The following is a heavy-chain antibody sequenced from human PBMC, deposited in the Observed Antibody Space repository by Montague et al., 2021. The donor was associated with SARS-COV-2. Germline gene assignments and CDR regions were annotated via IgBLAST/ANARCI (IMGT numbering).Heavy chain of an antibody. CDR3: AKERAVVRVAGTVVAFDL. CDR2: SNHRGTA. Sequence: SETLSLTCAVYGGSFSDYYWSWLRQSPRSGLEWIADSNHRGTANYNPSLKSRVTISVDTSKNQFTLKLTSVTAADTAMYYCAKERAVVRVAGTVVAFDLWGQGTMVTVSS. D-gene: IGHD6-19*01. CDR1: GGSFSDYY. J-gene: IGHJ3*01. V-gene: IGHV4-34*01.